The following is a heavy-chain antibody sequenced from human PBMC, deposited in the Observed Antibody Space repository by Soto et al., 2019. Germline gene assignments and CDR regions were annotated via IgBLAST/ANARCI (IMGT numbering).Heavy chain of an antibody. CDR3: ARDLQLLWFGEGFDP. CDR1: GYTFTSYG. D-gene: IGHD3-10*01. V-gene: IGHV1-18*01. Sequence: QVPLVQSGAEVKKPGASVKVSCKASGYTFTSYGISWVRQAPGQGLEWMGWISAYNGNTNYAQKLQGRVTMTTDTSTSTAYMELRSLRSDDTAVYYCARDLQLLWFGEGFDPWGQGTLVTVSS. CDR2: ISAYNGNT. J-gene: IGHJ5*02.